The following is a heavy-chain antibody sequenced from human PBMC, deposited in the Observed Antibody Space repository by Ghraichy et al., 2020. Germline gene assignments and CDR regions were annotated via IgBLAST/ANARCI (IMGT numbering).Heavy chain of an antibody. D-gene: IGHD2-15*01. CDR3: ARGPLVVVVAAKPAYYYYYGMDV. CDR2: INHSGST. V-gene: IGHV4-34*01. Sequence: SQTLSLTCAVYGGSFSGYYWSWIRQPPGKGLEWIGEINHSGSTNYNPSLKSRVTISVDTSKNQFSLKLSSVTAADTAVYYCARGPLVVVVAAKPAYYYYYGMDVWGQGTTVTVSS. CDR1: GGSFSGYY. J-gene: IGHJ6*02.